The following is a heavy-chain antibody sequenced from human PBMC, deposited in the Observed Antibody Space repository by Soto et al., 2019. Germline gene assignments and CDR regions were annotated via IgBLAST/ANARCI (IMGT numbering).Heavy chain of an antibody. V-gene: IGHV5-51*01. CDR1: GYSFTTYW. CDR2: IFPGDSDT. CDR3: ARARVSTPRLEDPFDI. J-gene: IGHJ3*02. D-gene: IGHD1-1*01. Sequence: GESLKISCEGSGYSFTTYWLAWVRQMPGKGLEYMGIIFPGDSDTRYSPSFQGQVTISADKSISTAYLQWTSLKASDTAIYYCARARVSTPRLEDPFDIWGQGTMVTVSS.